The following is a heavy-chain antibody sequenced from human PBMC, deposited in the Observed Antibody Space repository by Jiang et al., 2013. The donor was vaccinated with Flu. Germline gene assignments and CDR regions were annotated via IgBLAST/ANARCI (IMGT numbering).Heavy chain of an antibody. V-gene: IGHV4-61*01. J-gene: IGHJ4*02. CDR2: IYYSGST. D-gene: IGHD4-11*01. CDR3: ARMAIMTTEIDY. Sequence: PGLVKPSETLSLTCTVSGGSVSSGSYYWSWIRQPPGKGLEWIGYIYYSGSTNYNPSLKSRVTISVDTSKNQFSLKLSSVTAADTAVYYCARMAIMTTEIDYWGQGTLVTVSS. CDR1: GGSVSSGSYY.